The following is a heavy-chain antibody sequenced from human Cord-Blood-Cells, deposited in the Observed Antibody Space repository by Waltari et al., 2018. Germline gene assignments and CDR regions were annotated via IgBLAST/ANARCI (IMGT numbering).Heavy chain of an antibody. J-gene: IGHJ4*02. V-gene: IGHV3-74*01. Sequence: VQLVESAGGLVHPVWSLRLSCAASGFTFSRYCVHWVRQAPGKGLVWVSRINSDGSSTSYADSVKGRFTISRYNANNTLYLQMNRLRAKDTAVYYCARGPAADYWGQGTLVTVSS. CDR2: INSDGSST. CDR3: ARGPAADY. CDR1: GFTFSRYC. D-gene: IGHD2-2*01.